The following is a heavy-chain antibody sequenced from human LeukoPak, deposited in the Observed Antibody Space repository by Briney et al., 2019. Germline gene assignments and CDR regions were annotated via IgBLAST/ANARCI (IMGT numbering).Heavy chain of an antibody. CDR1: GYIFTSCS. J-gene: IGHJ3*02. V-gene: IGHV5-51*01. CDR3: ARLTVRGYYDSSGYPSDAFDI. Sequence: GESLKISCKGSGYIFTSCSIGWVRQMPGKGLEWMGIIYPGDSDTRYSPSFQGQVTISADKSISTAYLQWSSLKASDTAMYYCARLTVRGYYDSSGYPSDAFDIWGQGTMITVSS. CDR2: IYPGDSDT. D-gene: IGHD3-22*01.